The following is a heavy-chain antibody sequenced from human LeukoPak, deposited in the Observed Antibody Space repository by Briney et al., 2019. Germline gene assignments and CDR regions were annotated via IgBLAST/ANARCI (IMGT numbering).Heavy chain of an antibody. Sequence: GASVKVSCKASGYTFTSYYMHWVRQAPGQGLEWMGIINPSGGSTSYAQKFQGRVTMTRDTSTSTVYMELSSLKSEDTAVYYCATYGSGWYDGDNDAFDIWGQGTMVTVSS. CDR2: INPSGGST. CDR3: ATYGSGWYDGDNDAFDI. J-gene: IGHJ3*02. V-gene: IGHV1-46*01. D-gene: IGHD6-19*01. CDR1: GYTFTSYY.